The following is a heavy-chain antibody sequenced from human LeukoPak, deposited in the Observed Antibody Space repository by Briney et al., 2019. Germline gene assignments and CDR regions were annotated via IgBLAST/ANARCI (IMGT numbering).Heavy chain of an antibody. D-gene: IGHD4-17*01. J-gene: IGHJ1*01. CDR1: GFTFSSYA. V-gene: IGHV3-64*01. Sequence: GGSLRLSCAASGFTFSSYAMQWLRQAAGKGLEYVSAISKNGDSTFHAISVKGRFTISRDNSKNTLYLQMGSLRPEDMAVYYCARMDYSDQFFQHWGQGSLVTVSS. CDR3: ARMDYSDQFFQH. CDR2: ISKNGDST.